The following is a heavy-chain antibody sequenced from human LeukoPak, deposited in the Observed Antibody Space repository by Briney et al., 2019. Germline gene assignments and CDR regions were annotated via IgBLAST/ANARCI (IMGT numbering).Heavy chain of an antibody. CDR1: GGSFSGYY. D-gene: IGHD5-24*01. CDR3: ARGAERDFQH. V-gene: IGHV4-34*01. CDR2: INHSGST. Sequence: PSETLPLTCAVYGGSFSGYYWSWIRQPPGKGLEWIGEINHSGSTNYNPSLKSRVTISVDTSKNQFSLKLSSVTAADTAVYYCARGAERDFQHWGQGTLVTVSS. J-gene: IGHJ1*01.